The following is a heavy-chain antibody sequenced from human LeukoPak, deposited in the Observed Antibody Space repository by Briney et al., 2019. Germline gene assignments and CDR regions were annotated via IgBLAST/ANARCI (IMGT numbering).Heavy chain of an antibody. J-gene: IGHJ6*02. CDR2: ISAYNGNT. Sequence: ASVKVSCKASGYTFTSYDINWVRQAPGQGLEWMGWISAYNGNTNYAQKLQGRVTMTTDTSTSTAYMELRSLRSDDTAVYYCASYVAPYGMDVWGQGTTVTVSS. V-gene: IGHV1-18*01. D-gene: IGHD2-15*01. CDR1: GYTFTSYD. CDR3: ASYVAPYGMDV.